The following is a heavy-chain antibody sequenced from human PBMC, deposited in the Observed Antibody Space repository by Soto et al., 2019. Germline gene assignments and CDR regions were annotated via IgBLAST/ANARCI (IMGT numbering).Heavy chain of an antibody. J-gene: IGHJ3*02. Sequence: EVQLVESGGGLVQPGRSLRLSCAASGFTFDDYAMHWVRQAPGKGLEWVSGISWNSGSIGYADSVKGRFTISRDNAKNSLYLQMNSLRAEDTALYYCAKDREMATTNAFGIWGQGTMVTVSS. D-gene: IGHD5-12*01. CDR1: GFTFDDYA. CDR3: AKDREMATTNAFGI. CDR2: ISWNSGSI. V-gene: IGHV3-9*01.